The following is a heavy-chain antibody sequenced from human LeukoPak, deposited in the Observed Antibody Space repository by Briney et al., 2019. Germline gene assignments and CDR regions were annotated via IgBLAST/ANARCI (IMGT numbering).Heavy chain of an antibody. CDR1: GFTFSAYW. CDR3: AKDIGGYEGDYFDY. D-gene: IGHD5-12*01. CDR2: INTDGSSP. V-gene: IGHV3-74*01. J-gene: IGHJ4*02. Sequence: GGSLRLSCAASGFTFSAYWMHWVRQAPGKGLVWVSRINTDGSSPTYAASVKGRFTISRDNSKNTLYLQMNSLRAEDTAVYYCAKDIGGYEGDYFDYWGQGTLVTVSS.